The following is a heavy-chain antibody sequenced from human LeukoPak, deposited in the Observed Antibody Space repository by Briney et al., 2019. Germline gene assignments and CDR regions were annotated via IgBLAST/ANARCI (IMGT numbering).Heavy chain of an antibody. Sequence: GRSLRLSCAASGFTFSSYWMSWVRQAPGKGLEWVANIKQDGSEKYYVDSVKGRFTISRDNAKNSLYLQMNSLRAEDTAVYYCAREMYYYDHGAFDIWGQGTMVTVSS. D-gene: IGHD3-22*01. J-gene: IGHJ3*02. CDR3: AREMYYYDHGAFDI. V-gene: IGHV3-7*01. CDR1: GFTFSSYW. CDR2: IKQDGSEK.